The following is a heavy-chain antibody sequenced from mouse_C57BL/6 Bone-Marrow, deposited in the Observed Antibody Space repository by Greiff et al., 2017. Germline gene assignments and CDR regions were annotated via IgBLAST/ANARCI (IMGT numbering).Heavy chain of an antibody. CDR1: GYAFTNYL. Sequence: QVQLQQSGAELVRPGTSVKVSCKASGYAFTNYLIEWVKQRPGQGLEWIGVINPGSGGTNYNEKFKGKATLTADKSSSTAYMQLSSLTSEDSAVYFWARSRGLRRRFAYWGQGTLVTVSA. D-gene: IGHD2-4*01. CDR3: ARSRGLRRRFAY. CDR2: INPGSGGT. V-gene: IGHV1-54*01. J-gene: IGHJ3*01.